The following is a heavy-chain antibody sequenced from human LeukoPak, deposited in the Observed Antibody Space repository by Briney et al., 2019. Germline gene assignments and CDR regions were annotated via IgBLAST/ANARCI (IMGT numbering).Heavy chain of an antibody. CDR3: AAQTTLTEAYDP. CDR2: IDPNGKTS. CDR1: GFTFSTCV. D-gene: IGHD7-27*01. Sequence: PGGSLRLSCAASGFTFSTCVMLWVRQAPGMGLEYVSSIDPNGKTSYYANSVKGRFTISRDNSNNMLYLQMGSLTTEDMAVYYCAAQTTLTEAYDPWGQGTLVTVSS. V-gene: IGHV3-64*01. J-gene: IGHJ5*02.